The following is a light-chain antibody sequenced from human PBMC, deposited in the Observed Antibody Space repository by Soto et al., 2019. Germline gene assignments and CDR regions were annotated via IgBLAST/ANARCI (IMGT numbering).Light chain of an antibody. CDR1: QSFRTNY. V-gene: IGKV3-20*01. Sequence: EVVLTQSPGTLSLSPGERATLSCSASQSFRTNYLAWYQQKPGQSPKLLIFGSSDRATGIPDRFSGSGSGTDFTLTISRLEPEDFAVYYCQQYGSSPPYTFGQGTKLEI. CDR2: GSS. J-gene: IGKJ2*01. CDR3: QQYGSSPPYT.